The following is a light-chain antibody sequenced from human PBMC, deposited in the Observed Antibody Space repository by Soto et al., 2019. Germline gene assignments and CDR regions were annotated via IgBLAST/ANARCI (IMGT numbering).Light chain of an antibody. J-gene: IGLJ1*01. Sequence: QSVLTQPASVSGSPGQSITISCSGTTSDVGGYNLVSWYQQHTAKAPKLLIYEGTQRPSGVSSRFSGSKSGNTASLTISGLQAEDEADYYCCSYASSNSYVFGTGTKVTVL. CDR2: EGT. CDR3: CSYASSNSYV. CDR1: TSDVGGYNL. V-gene: IGLV2-23*01.